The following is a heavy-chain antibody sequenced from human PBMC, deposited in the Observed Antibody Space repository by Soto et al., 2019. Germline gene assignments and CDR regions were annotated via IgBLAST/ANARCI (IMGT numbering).Heavy chain of an antibody. Sequence: SETLSLTCAVSGGSISSGGYPWSWIRQPPGKGLEWIGYIYHSGSTYYNPSLKSRVTISVDRSKNQFSLKLSSVTAADTAVYYCAGPSGYFDYWGQGTLVTVSS. CDR1: GGSISSGGYP. D-gene: IGHD3-22*01. CDR3: AGPSGYFDY. V-gene: IGHV4-30-2*01. J-gene: IGHJ4*02. CDR2: IYHSGST.